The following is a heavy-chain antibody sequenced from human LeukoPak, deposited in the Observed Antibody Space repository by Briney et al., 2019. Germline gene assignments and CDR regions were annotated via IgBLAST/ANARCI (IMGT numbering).Heavy chain of an antibody. CDR1: GGSLSRHY. CDR3: AREWRFNGAAAGTSGFDP. CDR2: IYTSGST. V-gene: IGHV4-4*07. Sequence: PSETLSLPCTVSGGSLSRHYWSWIRQPAGKGLEWFGRIYTSGSTNYSPSLKSRVTMAVFTTTNQYSLRLSSVTAADTAVDYCAREWRFNGAAAGTSGFDPWGQGTLVTAAS. D-gene: IGHD6-13*01. J-gene: IGHJ5*02.